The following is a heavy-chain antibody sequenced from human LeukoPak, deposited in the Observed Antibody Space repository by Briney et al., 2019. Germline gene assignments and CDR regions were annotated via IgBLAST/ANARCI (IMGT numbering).Heavy chain of an antibody. Sequence: PSQTLSLTCAVSGGSTSSGGYYWSWIRQHPGKGLEWIGYIYYSGSTYYNPSLKSRVTISVDTSKNQFSLKLSSVTAADTAVYYCARGEPTVTTYGAFDVWGQGTMVTVSS. J-gene: IGHJ3*01. CDR3: ARGEPTVTTYGAFDV. CDR1: GGSTSSGGYY. D-gene: IGHD4-17*01. V-gene: IGHV4-31*11. CDR2: IYYSGST.